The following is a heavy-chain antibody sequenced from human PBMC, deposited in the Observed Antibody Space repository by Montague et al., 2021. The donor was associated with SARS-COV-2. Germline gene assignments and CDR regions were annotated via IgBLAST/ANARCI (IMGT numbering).Heavy chain of an antibody. CDR1: GTSITSYY. CDR2: ISDSGST. CDR3: ARGCLSYFGAGSHCYGMDV. J-gene: IGHJ6*02. D-gene: IGHD3-10*01. Sequence: SETLSLTCSVSGTSITSYYWNRIRQPPGKGLEWIGYISDSGSTNYSPSXXSRVTMSVDTSKNQMSLKLTSVTAADTAVYYCARGCLSYFGAGSHCYGMDVWGQGTTVTVSS. V-gene: IGHV4-59*01.